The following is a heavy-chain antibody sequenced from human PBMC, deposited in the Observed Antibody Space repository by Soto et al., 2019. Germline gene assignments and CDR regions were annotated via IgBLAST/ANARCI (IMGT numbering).Heavy chain of an antibody. CDR2: IYYSGST. J-gene: IGHJ6*02. CDR3: ARVTVIAARPDYYYGMDV. Sequence: SETLSLTCTVSGGSISRYYWSWIRQPPGKGLEWIGYIYYSGSTNYNPSLKSRVTISVDTSKNQFSLKLSSVTAADTAVYYCARVTVIAARPDYYYGMDVWGQGTTVTVSS. D-gene: IGHD6-6*01. CDR1: GGSISRYY. V-gene: IGHV4-59*01.